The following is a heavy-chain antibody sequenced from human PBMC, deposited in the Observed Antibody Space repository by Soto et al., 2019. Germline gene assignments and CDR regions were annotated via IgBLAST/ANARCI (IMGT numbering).Heavy chain of an antibody. V-gene: IGHV1-69*13. J-gene: IGHJ3*02. Sequence: GASVKVSCKASGGTFSSYAISWVRQAPGQGLEWVGGIIPTFGTANYAQKFQGRVTITADESTSTAYMELSSLRSEDTAVYYCARDPLTYYYDSSGWASGAFDIWGQGTMVTV. CDR1: GGTFSSYA. D-gene: IGHD3-22*01. CDR2: IIPTFGTA. CDR3: ARDPLTYYYDSSGWASGAFDI.